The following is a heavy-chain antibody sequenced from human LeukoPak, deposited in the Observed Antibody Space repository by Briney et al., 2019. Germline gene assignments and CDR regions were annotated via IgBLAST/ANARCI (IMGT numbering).Heavy chain of an antibody. J-gene: IGHJ4*02. V-gene: IGHV4-59*08. D-gene: IGHD3-16*02. Sequence: PSETLSLTCTVSGGSISGYYWSWLRQPPGKGLEWIAYIYYTGNADYNPSLKSRVTISVDTSKNQLSPKLTSLTAADTATYYCARHPPGYRFDYWGQGALVTVSS. CDR1: GGSISGYY. CDR3: ARHPPGYRFDY. CDR2: IYYTGNA.